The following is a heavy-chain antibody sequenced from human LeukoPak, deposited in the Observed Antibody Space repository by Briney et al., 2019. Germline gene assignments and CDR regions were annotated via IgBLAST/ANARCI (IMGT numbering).Heavy chain of an antibody. CDR1: GFLFETNA. CDR2: IGNTET. J-gene: IGHJ4*02. D-gene: IGHD3-3*01. CDR3: AKDWIQFNRIFDCFDS. V-gene: IGHV3-23*01. Sequence: GGSLRLACETSGFLFETNAMSWVRQAPGKGLEWVSTIGNTETFYADSVTGRFTISRDNSKNTVYLHMHSLRVEDTAVYFCAKDWIQFNRIFDCFDSWGQGTLVTVSS.